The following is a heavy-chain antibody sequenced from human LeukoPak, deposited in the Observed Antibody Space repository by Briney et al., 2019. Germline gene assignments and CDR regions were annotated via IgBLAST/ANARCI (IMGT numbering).Heavy chain of an antibody. J-gene: IGHJ4*02. D-gene: IGHD1-26*01. Sequence: ASVKVSCKASGYSFTSNYIHWVRQAPGQGLEWMGMIYPRDGSTSYAQKFQGRVTITADESTSTAYMELSSLRSEDTAVYYCARSSGVLDYFDDWGQGTLVTVSS. CDR3: ARSSGVLDYFDD. V-gene: IGHV1-46*01. CDR2: IYPRDGST. CDR1: GYSFTSNY.